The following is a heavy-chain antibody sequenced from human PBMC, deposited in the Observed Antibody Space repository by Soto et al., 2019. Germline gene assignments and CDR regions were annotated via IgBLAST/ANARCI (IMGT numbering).Heavy chain of an antibody. CDR2: ILSDYNT. V-gene: IGHV3-23*03. CDR3: ARRTNGYLGY. D-gene: IGHD2-8*01. CDR1: GFTFSDYT. J-gene: IGHJ4*02. Sequence: EVQLLESGGGLAQPGGSLTLSCAASGFTFSDYTMSWVRQAPGQVLECISVILSDYNTFYSGSVRGRFTISRDNSKNPLYLQMNSLRAEDTAIYDCARRTNGYLGYWGQGALVTVSS.